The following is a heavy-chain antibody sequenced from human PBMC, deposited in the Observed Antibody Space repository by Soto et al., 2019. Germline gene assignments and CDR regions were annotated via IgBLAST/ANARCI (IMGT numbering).Heavy chain of an antibody. J-gene: IGHJ5*02. V-gene: IGHV4-30-4*01. CDR1: GASVAGGSYY. CDR2: IPSRGRP. D-gene: IGHD5-12*01. CDR3: ARDTYSGYDFGL. Sequence: SETLSLTCSVSGASVAGGSYYWSWVRQPPGKGLEWLGYIPSRGRPFYNPSLTSRGTISADTSKNQLSLQLTSVTAADTAVYYCARDTYSGYDFGLWGQGTLVTVSS.